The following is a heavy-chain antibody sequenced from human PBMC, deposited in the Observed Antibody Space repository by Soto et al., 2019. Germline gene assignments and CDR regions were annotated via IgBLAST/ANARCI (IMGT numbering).Heavy chain of an antibody. CDR2: IYYSGST. Sequence: PSETLSLTCTVSGGSVSSGSYYWSWIRQPPGKGLEWIGYIYYSGSTYYNPSLKSRVTISVDTSKNQLSLKLSSVTAADTAVYYCARDLGVGEFYYGMDVWGQGTTVTVSS. J-gene: IGHJ6*02. CDR3: ARDLGVGEFYYGMDV. V-gene: IGHV4-31*03. D-gene: IGHD3-10*01. CDR1: GGSVSSGSYY.